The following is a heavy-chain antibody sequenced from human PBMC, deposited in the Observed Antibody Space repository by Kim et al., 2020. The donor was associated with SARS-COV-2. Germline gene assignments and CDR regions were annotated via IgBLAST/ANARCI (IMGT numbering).Heavy chain of an antibody. CDR3: AKGCYHSSSSVVGFDY. CDR1: GFTFSSYA. CDR2: ISGSGGST. D-gene: IGHD6-6*01. Sequence: GGSLRLSCAASGFTFSSYAMSWVRQAPGKGLEWVSAISGSGGSTYYADSVKGRFTISRDNSKNTLYLQMNSLRAEDTAVYYCAKGCYHSSSSVVGFDYWGQGTLVTVSS. V-gene: IGHV3-23*01. J-gene: IGHJ4*02.